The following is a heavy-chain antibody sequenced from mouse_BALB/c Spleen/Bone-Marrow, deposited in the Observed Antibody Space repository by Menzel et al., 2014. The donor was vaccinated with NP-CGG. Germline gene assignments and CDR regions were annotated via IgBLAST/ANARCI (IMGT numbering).Heavy chain of an antibody. D-gene: IGHD3-1*01. Sequence: EVQLVESGGGLVQPGGSMKLSCAASGFTFSDSYMNWVRQTPEKGLDWIAEISLTSNNYATHYAESVKGTFTISRDDSKISVYLAMNNSRAEYSGSYNHGTDFDYWGQGTLITVSA. CDR2: ISLTSNNYAT. V-gene: IGHV6-6*02. J-gene: IGHJ3*01. CDR1: GFTFSDSY. CDR3: GTDFDY.